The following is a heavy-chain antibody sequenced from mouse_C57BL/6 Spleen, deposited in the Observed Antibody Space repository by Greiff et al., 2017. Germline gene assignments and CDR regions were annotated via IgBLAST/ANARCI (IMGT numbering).Heavy chain of an antibody. CDR1: GYTFTDYE. J-gene: IGHJ3*01. V-gene: IGHV1-15*01. D-gene: IGHD2-1*01. Sequence: QVQLQQSGAELVRPGASVTLSCKASGYTFTDYEMHWVKQTPVHGLEWIGAIDPGTGSTAYNPKFKGKAILTADKSSSTAYMELRSLTSEDSAVYYCTIYYGNVLFAYWGQGTMVTVSA. CDR3: TIYYGNVLFAY. CDR2: IDPGTGST.